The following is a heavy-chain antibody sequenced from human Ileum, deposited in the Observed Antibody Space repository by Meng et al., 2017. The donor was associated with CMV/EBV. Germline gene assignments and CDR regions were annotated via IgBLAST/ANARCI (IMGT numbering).Heavy chain of an antibody. CDR2: SNNDCSST. V-gene: IGHV3-74*03. CDR3: ARSYCITTGCYGWFDP. Sequence: SRSNNDCSSTTYADSVKGRFTISRDNAKNTLYLQMNSLRAEDTGLYYCARSYCITTGCYGWFDPWGQGTLVTVSS. J-gene: IGHJ5*02. D-gene: IGHD2-2*01.